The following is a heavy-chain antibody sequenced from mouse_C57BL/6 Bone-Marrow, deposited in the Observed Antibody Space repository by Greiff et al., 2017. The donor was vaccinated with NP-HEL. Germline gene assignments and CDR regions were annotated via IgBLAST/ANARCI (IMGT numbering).Heavy chain of an antibody. D-gene: IGHD2-2*01. V-gene: IGHV5-17*01. CDR3: ARPWGNDGGNYCDY. J-gene: IGHJ2*01. CDR1: GFTFSDYG. CDR2: ISSGSSTI. Sequence: DVQLVESGGGLVKPGGSLKLSCAASGFTFSDYGMHWVRQAPEKGLEWVAYISSGSSTIYYADTVKGRFTISIDNAKNTLFLQMTSLRSEDTAMYYCARPWGNDGGNYCDYWGQGTTLTVSS.